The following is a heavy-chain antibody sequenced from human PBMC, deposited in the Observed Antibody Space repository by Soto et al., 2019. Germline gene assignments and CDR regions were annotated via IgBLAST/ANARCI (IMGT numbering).Heavy chain of an antibody. CDR2: ISSSSSTI. CDR3: ARGLSAFWIGQCFDY. J-gene: IGHJ4*02. V-gene: IGHV3-48*01. Sequence: GGSLRLSCAASGFTFSSYSMNWVRQAPGKGLEWVSYISSSSSTIYYADSVKGRFTISRDNAKNSLYLQMNSLRAEDTAVYYCARGLSAFWIGQCFDYGGQATLVTVSS. D-gene: IGHD3-3*01. CDR1: GFTFSSYS.